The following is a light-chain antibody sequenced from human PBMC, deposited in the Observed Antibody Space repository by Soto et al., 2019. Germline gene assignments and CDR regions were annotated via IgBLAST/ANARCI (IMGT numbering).Light chain of an antibody. J-gene: IGLJ2*01. V-gene: IGLV2-8*01. CDR1: SSDVGAYNY. CDR3: SSYAGNDNVGV. Sequence: QSVLTQPPSPSGSPGQSVTISCTGTSSDVGAYNYVSWYQQHPGKAPKLMIYEVTKRPSGVPDRFSGSKSGNTASLTVSGLQAADEADYYCSSYAGNDNVGVFGGGTQLTVL. CDR2: EVT.